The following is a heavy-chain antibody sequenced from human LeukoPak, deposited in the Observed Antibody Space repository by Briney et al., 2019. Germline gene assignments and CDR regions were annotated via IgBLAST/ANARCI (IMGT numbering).Heavy chain of an antibody. Sequence: GGSLRLSCAASGFTFSSYATSWVRQAPGKGLEWVPAISGSGGSTYNADSVKGRFTISRDNSKNTLYLQMNGLRAEDTAVYYCAKDQEQWLVFFAFDIWGQGTMVTVSS. CDR1: GFTFSSYA. J-gene: IGHJ3*02. V-gene: IGHV3-23*01. CDR3: AKDQEQWLVFFAFDI. D-gene: IGHD6-19*01. CDR2: ISGSGGST.